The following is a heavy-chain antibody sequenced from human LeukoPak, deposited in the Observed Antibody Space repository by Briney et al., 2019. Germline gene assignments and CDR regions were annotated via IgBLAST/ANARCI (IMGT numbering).Heavy chain of an antibody. V-gene: IGHV3-23*01. J-gene: IGHJ1*01. D-gene: IGHD3-22*01. CDR1: GFTFSSYS. CDR3: AIMHGYYDGTGYWVQ. CDR2: ITTNGGRT. Sequence: PGGSLRLSCAASGFTFSSYSMHWVRQAPGKGLEWVSFITTNGGRTSYADSVEGRFTISRDNPRNTLYMQMNSLRDEDTAVYYCAIMHGYYDGTGYWVQWGQGTLVTVSS.